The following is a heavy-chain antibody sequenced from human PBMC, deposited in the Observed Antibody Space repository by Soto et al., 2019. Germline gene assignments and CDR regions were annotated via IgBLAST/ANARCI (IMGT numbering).Heavy chain of an antibody. D-gene: IGHD6-19*01. CDR1: GFTFSTYW. Sequence: EVQLVESGGGLVQPGGSLRLSCAASGFTFSTYWMYWVRQVPGKGLVWVSRTDTDGSDTSYADSMKGRFTISRDNAKNKLYLQMNSLRAEDTAVYYCARDRGWALFDYWGQGTLVTVSS. CDR3: ARDRGWALFDY. J-gene: IGHJ4*02. CDR2: TDTDGSDT. V-gene: IGHV3-74*01.